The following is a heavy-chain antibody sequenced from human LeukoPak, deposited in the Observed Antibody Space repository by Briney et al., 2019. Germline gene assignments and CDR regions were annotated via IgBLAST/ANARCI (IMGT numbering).Heavy chain of an antibody. Sequence: GGSLRLSCAASGFTFSSYWMSWVRQAPGKGLEWVANIKQDGSEKYYVDSVKGRFTISRDNAKNSLYLQMNSLRAEDTAVYYCARAGDIVVVPAANDYWGQGTLVTVSS. CDR3: ARAGDIVVVPAANDY. CDR2: IKQDGSEK. V-gene: IGHV3-7*01. CDR1: GFTFSSYW. D-gene: IGHD2-2*01. J-gene: IGHJ4*02.